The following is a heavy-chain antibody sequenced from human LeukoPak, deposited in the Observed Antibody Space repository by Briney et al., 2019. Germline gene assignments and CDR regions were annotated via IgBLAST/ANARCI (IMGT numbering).Heavy chain of an antibody. V-gene: IGHV1-2*06. CDR3: ARTYGSGSYYGWFDP. CDR1: GYTFTGYY. J-gene: IGHJ5*02. D-gene: IGHD3-10*01. CDR2: INPNSGGT. Sequence: ASVKVSCKASGYTFTGYYMHWVRQAPGQGLEWMGRINPNSGGTNYAQKFQCRVTMTRDTSISTAYMELSRLRSDDTAVYYCARTYGSGSYYGWFDPWGQGTLVTVSS.